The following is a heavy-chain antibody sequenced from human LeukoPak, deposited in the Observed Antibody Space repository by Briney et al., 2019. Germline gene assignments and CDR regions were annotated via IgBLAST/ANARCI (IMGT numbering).Heavy chain of an antibody. CDR3: ARETSSGWGRLVWYYGMDV. CDR2: ISSSSSYI. CDR1: GFTFSSYS. J-gene: IGHJ6*04. D-gene: IGHD6-19*01. V-gene: IGHV3-21*01. Sequence: GGSLRLSCAASGFTFSSYSMNWVRQAPGKGLEWVSSISSSSSYIYYADSVKGRFTISRDKAKNSLYLQMNSLRAEDTAVYYCARETSSGWGRLVWYYGMDVWGKGTTVTVSS.